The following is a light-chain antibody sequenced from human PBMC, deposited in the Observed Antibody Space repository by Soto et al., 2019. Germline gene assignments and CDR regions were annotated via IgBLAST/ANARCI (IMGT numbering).Light chain of an antibody. CDR1: SSDVGGFNS. CDR3: SSYTSTMTNV. Sequence: QSVLTQPASVSGSPGQSITISCTGTSSDVGGFNSVSWYLLRPGTAPKLILYDVVDRPSGVSYRFSGSKSGNTASLTISGLQAADEADYFCSSYTSTMTNVFGSGTKVTVL. J-gene: IGLJ1*01. CDR2: DVV. V-gene: IGLV2-14*03.